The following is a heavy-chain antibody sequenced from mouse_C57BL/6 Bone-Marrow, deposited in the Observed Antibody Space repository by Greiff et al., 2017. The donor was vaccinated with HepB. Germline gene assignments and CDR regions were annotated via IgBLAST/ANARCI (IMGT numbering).Heavy chain of an antibody. CDR1: GYTFTDYE. Sequence: QVQLQQSGAELVRPGASVTLSCKASGYTFTDYEMHWVKQTPVHGLEWIGAIDPETGGTAYNQKFKGKAILTADKSSSTAYMELRSLTSEDSAVYYCTRFYYYGSSYWYFDVWGTGTTVTVSS. V-gene: IGHV1-15*01. J-gene: IGHJ1*03. CDR2: IDPETGGT. CDR3: TRFYYYGSSYWYFDV. D-gene: IGHD1-1*01.